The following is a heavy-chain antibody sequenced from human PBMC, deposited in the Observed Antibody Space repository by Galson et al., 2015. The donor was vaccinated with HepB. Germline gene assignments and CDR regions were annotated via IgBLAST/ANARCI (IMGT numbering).Heavy chain of an antibody. Sequence: SLRLSCAASGFAFTTYGMSWVRQTPGKGLEWVSAISGSGVTTYYADSVKGRFTISRDNSKNTLFLQMNSLRDEDTAVYYCAKDQEKWSRSSCYESGFDHWGQGTLVTVSS. CDR3: AKDQEKWSRSSCYESGFDH. D-gene: IGHD2-2*01. CDR1: GFAFTTYG. V-gene: IGHV3-23*01. CDR2: ISGSGVTT. J-gene: IGHJ4*02.